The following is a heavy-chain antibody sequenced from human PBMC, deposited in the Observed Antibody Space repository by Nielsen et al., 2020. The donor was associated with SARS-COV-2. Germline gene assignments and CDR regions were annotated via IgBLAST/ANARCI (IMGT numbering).Heavy chain of an antibody. D-gene: IGHD5-12*01. CDR1: GFTFSRYA. CDR2: ITASGDTT. CDR3: AKPRSGGYEDYFDY. J-gene: IGHJ4*02. Sequence: GESLKISCAVSGFTFSRYAMSWVRQAPGKGLEWVSGITASGDTTYYADSVKGRFTISRDNSKNTLYLQMNSLRVEDTAVYFCAKPRSGGYEDYFDYWGQGTLVTVSS. V-gene: IGHV3-23*01.